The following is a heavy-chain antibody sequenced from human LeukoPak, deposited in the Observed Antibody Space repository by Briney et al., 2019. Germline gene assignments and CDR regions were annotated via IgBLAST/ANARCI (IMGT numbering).Heavy chain of an antibody. J-gene: IGHJ1*01. Sequence: ASVKVSCKASGYTFTGYYMHWVRQAPGQGLEWMGWINPNSGGTNYAQKFQGRVTMTRDTSISTAYMELSRLRSDDTAVYYCAREMGTYYYDSSGYYHAYEYFQHWGQGTLVTVSP. CDR2: INPNSGGT. CDR1: GYTFTGYY. D-gene: IGHD3-22*01. CDR3: AREMGTYYYDSSGYYHAYEYFQH. V-gene: IGHV1-2*02.